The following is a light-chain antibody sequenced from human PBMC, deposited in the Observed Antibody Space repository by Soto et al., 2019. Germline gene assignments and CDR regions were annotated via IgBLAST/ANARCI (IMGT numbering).Light chain of an antibody. Sequence: EIVMTQSPATLSVSPGERATLSCRASQNILSNLAWYQQKPGQAPRLLIYGASTRATGIPARFSGSGSGTEFTLTISSLQSEDFETYYCQQYNNWPITFGQGIRLEIK. J-gene: IGKJ5*01. CDR2: GAS. V-gene: IGKV3-15*01. CDR1: QNILSN. CDR3: QQYNNWPIT.